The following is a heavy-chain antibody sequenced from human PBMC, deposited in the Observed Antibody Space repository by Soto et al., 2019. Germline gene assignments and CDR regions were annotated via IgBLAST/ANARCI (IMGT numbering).Heavy chain of an antibody. V-gene: IGHV3-30*18. CDR2: ISYDGSNK. J-gene: IGHJ4*02. CDR1: GFTFSSYG. CDR3: ANPPRPPYSSSWFLRA. Sequence: PGGSLRLSCAASGFTFSSYGMHLVRQAPGKGLEWVAVISYDGSNKYYADSVKGRFTISRDNSKNTLYLQMNSLRAEDTAVYYCANPPRPPYSSSWFLRAGGQGTLFTVPS. D-gene: IGHD6-13*01.